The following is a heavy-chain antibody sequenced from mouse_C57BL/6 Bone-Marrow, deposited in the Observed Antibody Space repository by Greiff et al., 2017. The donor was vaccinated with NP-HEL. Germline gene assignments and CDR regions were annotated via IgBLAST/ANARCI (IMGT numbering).Heavy chain of an antibody. CDR2: IYPRSGNT. V-gene: IGHV1-81*01. D-gene: IGHD1-1*01. Sequence: QVQLKQSGAELARPGASVKLSCKASGYTFTSYGISWVKQRTGQGLEWIGEIYPRSGNTYYNEKFKGKATLTADKSSSTAYMELRSLTSEDSAVYFCAREPYYYGSSPWFAYWGQGTLVTVSA. J-gene: IGHJ3*01. CDR1: GYTFTSYG. CDR3: AREPYYYGSSPWFAY.